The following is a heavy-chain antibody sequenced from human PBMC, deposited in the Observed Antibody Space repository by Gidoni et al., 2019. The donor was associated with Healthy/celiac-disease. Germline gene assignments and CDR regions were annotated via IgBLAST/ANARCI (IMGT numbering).Heavy chain of an antibody. CDR1: GGSISSRSYY. V-gene: IGHV4-39*01. CDR2: IYYSGST. CDR3: ARLVWNQLLSYVGSGSPEWAFDI. D-gene: IGHD2-2*01. J-gene: IGHJ3*02. Sequence: QLQLQESGPGLVKPSETLSLTCTVSGGSISSRSYYWGWLRQPPGKGLEWIGSIYYSGSTNYNPSLKSRVTISVDTSKNQFSLKLSSVTAADTAVYYCARLVWNQLLSYVGSGSPEWAFDIWGQGTMVTVSS.